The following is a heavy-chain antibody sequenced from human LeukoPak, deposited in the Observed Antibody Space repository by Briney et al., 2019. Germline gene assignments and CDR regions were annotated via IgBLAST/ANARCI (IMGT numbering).Heavy chain of an antibody. CDR1: GGSISSYY. D-gene: IGHD2-2*01. V-gene: IGHV4-59*01. CDR2: IYYSGST. Sequence: SETLSLTCTVSGGSISSYYWSWIRQPPGKGLEWIGYIYYSGSTNYNPSLKSRVTISVDTSKNQFSLKLSSVTAADTAVCYCARGPPEYCSSTSCSKAEQYFQHWGQGTLVTVSS. CDR3: ARGPPEYCSSTSCSKAEQYFQH. J-gene: IGHJ1*01.